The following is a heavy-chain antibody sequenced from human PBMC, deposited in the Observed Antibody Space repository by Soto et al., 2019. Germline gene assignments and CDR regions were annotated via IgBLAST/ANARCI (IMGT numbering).Heavy chain of an antibody. CDR2: IYYSGST. V-gene: IGHV4-59*01. Sequence: SETLSLTCTVSGGSISSYYWSWIRQPPGKGLEWIGYIYYSGSTNYNPSLKSRVTISVDTSKNQFSLKLSSVTAADTAVYYCARDLPSGGIDYWGQGTLVTVSS. J-gene: IGHJ4*02. CDR3: ARDLPSGGIDY. CDR1: GGSISSYY.